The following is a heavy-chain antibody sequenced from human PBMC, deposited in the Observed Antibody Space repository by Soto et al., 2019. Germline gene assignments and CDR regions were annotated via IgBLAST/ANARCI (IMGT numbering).Heavy chain of an antibody. CDR1: GYTFTRYY. V-gene: IGHV1-46*01. CDR2: INPSGGST. Sequence: ASVKVSCKASGYTFTRYYMHWVRQAPGQGLEWMGIINPSGGSTRYAEKFQGRVTMTRDTSTSTAYMEVSSLRSEDTAVYFCARDRDYSNYDFYYYGMDAWGQGTTVTVSS. CDR3: ARDRDYSNYDFYYYGMDA. J-gene: IGHJ6*02. D-gene: IGHD4-4*01.